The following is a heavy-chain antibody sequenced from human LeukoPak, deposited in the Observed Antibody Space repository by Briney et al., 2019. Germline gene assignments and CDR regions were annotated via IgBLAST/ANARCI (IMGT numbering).Heavy chain of an antibody. Sequence: AASVKVSCKASGYTFTGYYMHWVRQAPGQGLEWMGWINPNNGGTNYAQKFQGRVTMTRDTSINTAYMELSRLRSDDTAVYYCARDPSGSYYGWFDPWGQGTLVSVSS. CDR1: GYTFTGYY. D-gene: IGHD1-26*01. CDR2: INPNNGGT. CDR3: ARDPSGSYYGWFDP. V-gene: IGHV1-2*02. J-gene: IGHJ5*02.